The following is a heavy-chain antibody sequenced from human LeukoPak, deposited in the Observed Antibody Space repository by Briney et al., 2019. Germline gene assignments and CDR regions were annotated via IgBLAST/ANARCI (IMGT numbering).Heavy chain of an antibody. CDR2: IYSGGST. J-gene: IGHJ4*02. V-gene: IGHV3-53*01. CDR3: ARVVDHDYGDYYLDY. CDR1: GFTVSRND. Sequence: PGGSLRLSCAASGFTVSRNDMSWVRQAPCQGLECISVIYSGGSTDYADSVKGRLTISRDNSKNTLYLQMNSLRAEDTAVYYCARVVDHDYGDYYLDYWGQGTLVTVSS. D-gene: IGHD4-17*01.